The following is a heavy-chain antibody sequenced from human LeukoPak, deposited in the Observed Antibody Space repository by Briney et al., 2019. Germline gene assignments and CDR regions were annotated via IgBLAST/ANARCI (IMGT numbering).Heavy chain of an antibody. J-gene: IGHJ4*02. Sequence: GGSLRLSCAASGFTFSDYYMSWIRQAPGKGLEWVSYISSSGSTIYYADSVKGRFTISRDNAKNSLYLQMNSLRAEDTAVYYCASGRYDFWSGYYTVPDYWGQGTLVTVSS. D-gene: IGHD3-3*01. V-gene: IGHV3-11*04. CDR2: ISSSGSTI. CDR3: ASGRYDFWSGYYTVPDY. CDR1: GFTFSDYY.